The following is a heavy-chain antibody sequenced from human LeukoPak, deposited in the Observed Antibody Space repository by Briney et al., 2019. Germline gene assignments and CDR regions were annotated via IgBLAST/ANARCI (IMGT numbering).Heavy chain of an antibody. J-gene: IGHJ5*02. CDR3: AKCSGGNCYHSDDH. Sequence: GGSLRLSCAASGFTFSDYYMSWIRQAPGKGLEWVSYISSSGSYTNYADSVKGRFTISRDNAKSSLYLQMNSLRAEDTAVYYCAKCSGGNCYHSDDHWGQGTLVTVSP. CDR2: ISSSGSYT. V-gene: IGHV3-11*06. D-gene: IGHD2-15*01. CDR1: GFTFSDYY.